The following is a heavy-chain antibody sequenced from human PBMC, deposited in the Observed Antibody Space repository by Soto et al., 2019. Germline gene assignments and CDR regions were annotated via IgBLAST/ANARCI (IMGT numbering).Heavy chain of an antibody. V-gene: IGHV4-61*01. D-gene: IGHD2-2*02. Sequence: PSETLSLTCTVSGGSVSSGSYYWSWIRQPPGKGLEWIGYIYYSGSTNYNPSLKSRVTISVDTSKNQFSLKLSSVTAADTAVYYCARGALVPAAITYYYYGMDVWGQGTTVTVSS. CDR3: ARGALVPAAITYYYYGMDV. CDR1: GGSVSSGSYY. J-gene: IGHJ6*02. CDR2: IYYSGST.